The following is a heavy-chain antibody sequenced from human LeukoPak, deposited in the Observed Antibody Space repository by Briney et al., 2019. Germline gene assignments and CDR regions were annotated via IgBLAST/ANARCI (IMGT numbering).Heavy chain of an antibody. V-gene: IGHV1-24*01. J-gene: IGHJ4*02. D-gene: IGHD5-24*01. CDR3: ATDPGNGGGYNYPFGY. CDR2: FDPEDGET. Sequence: GASVKVSCKVSGYTLTELSMHWVRQAPGKGLEWMGGFDPEDGETIYAQKFQGGVTMTEDTSTDTAYMELSSLRSEDTAVYYCATDPGNGGGYNYPFGYWGQGTLVTVSS. CDR1: GYTLTELS.